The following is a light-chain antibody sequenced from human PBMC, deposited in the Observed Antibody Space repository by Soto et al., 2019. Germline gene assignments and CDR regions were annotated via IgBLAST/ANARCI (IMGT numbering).Light chain of an antibody. CDR2: EGS. V-gene: IGLV2-23*01. J-gene: IGLJ1*01. Sequence: QSVLTQPASVSGSPGQSITISCTGTSSDVGSYNLVSWYQRHPGKAPKLMIYEGSKRPSGVSNRFSGSKSGNTASLTISGLQAEDEADYYCCSYAGSSYVFGTGTKVTVL. CDR3: CSYAGSSYV. CDR1: SSDVGSYNL.